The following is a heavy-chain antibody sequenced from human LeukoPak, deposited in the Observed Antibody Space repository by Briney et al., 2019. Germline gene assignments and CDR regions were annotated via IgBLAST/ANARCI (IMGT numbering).Heavy chain of an antibody. D-gene: IGHD3-22*01. J-gene: IGHJ4*02. CDR1: GGSFSGYY. V-gene: IGHV4-34*01. CDR2: INHSGST. CDR3: ARVRGSSGYYLYYFDN. Sequence: SETLSLTCAVYGGSFSGYYWSWIRQPPGKGLEWIGEINHSGSTNYNPSLKSRVTISVDTSKNQFSLKLSSVTAADTAVYYCARVRGSSGYYLYYFDNWGQGTLVTVSS.